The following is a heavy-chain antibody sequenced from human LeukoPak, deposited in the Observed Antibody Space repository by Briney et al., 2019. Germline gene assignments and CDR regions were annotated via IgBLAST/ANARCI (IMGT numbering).Heavy chain of an antibody. V-gene: IGHV3-23*01. CDR2: ISGSGGNT. Sequence: GGSLRPSCTASGFTFSNSAMIWVRQAPGKGLEWVSTISGSGGNTYYADSVKGRLTISRDNTKNTLYLQLNSLRAEDTAVYYCAKDRRRIQLPSGDYWGQGTLVTVSS. D-gene: IGHD5-18*01. CDR1: GFTFSNSA. CDR3: AKDRRRIQLPSGDY. J-gene: IGHJ4*02.